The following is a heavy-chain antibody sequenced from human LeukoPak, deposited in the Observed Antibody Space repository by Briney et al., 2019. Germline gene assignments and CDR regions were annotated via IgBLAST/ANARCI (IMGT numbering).Heavy chain of an antibody. CDR3: ARVGFGAEGLNLHFGY. CDR2: LKQDGSEK. V-gene: IGHV3-7*01. J-gene: IGHJ4*02. Sequence: GGSLRLSCAASGFTFSYYWASWVRQAPGKGLQWVANLKQDGSEKYYVDSVKGRLTISRDNAKNSLYLQMNSLRAEDTAVYYCARVGFGAEGLNLHFGYWGQGTLVTVSS. CDR1: GFTFSYYW. D-gene: IGHD3-10*01.